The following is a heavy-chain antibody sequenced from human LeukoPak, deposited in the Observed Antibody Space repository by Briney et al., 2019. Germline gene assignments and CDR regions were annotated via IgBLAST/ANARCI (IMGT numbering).Heavy chain of an antibody. J-gene: IGHJ4*02. D-gene: IGHD2-2*01. CDR2: IRYDGSNK. Sequence: GGSLRLSCAASGFTFSSYGMHWVRQAPGKGLEWVAFIRYDGSNKYYADSVKGRFTISRDNSKNTLYLQMNSLRAEDTAVYYCAKDPGDGVPAAITYYFDYWGQGTLVTVSS. V-gene: IGHV3-30*02. CDR3: AKDPGDGVPAAITYYFDY. CDR1: GFTFSSYG.